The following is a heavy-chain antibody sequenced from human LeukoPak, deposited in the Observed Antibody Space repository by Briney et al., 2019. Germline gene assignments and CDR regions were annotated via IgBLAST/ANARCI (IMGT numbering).Heavy chain of an antibody. D-gene: IGHD3-10*01. V-gene: IGHV1-2*02. CDR2: LNPNSGDT. Sequence: ASVRVSCKASGYTFTDYYMHWVRQAPGQGLEWMGWLNPNSGDTNYAQKFQGRVTMTRDTSISTAYMELSRLRSDDTAVYYCARAVRLLWFGELLFNYWGQGTLVTVSS. J-gene: IGHJ4*02. CDR3: ARAVRLLWFGELLFNY. CDR1: GYTFTDYY.